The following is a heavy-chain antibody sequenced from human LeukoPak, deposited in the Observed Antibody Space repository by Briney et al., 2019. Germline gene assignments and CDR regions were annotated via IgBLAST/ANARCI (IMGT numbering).Heavy chain of an antibody. CDR1: GYTFTSYG. Sequence: ASVKVSCKASGYTFTSYGISWVRQAPGQGLEWMGWISAYNGNTNYAQKLQGRVTMTTDTSTSTAYMELSSLRSEDTAVYYCATYYYGSGSRYYYGMDVWGQGTTVTVSS. CDR2: ISAYNGNT. J-gene: IGHJ6*02. CDR3: ATYYYGSGSRYYYGMDV. V-gene: IGHV1-18*01. D-gene: IGHD3-10*01.